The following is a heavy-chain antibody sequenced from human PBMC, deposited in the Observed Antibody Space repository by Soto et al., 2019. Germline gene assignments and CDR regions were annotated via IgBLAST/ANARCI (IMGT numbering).Heavy chain of an antibody. V-gene: IGHV1-69*01. CDR3: ERVWGVAVSVPSGACDI. D-gene: IGHD6-19*01. CDR1: GGTFSSSA. Sequence: QVQLVQSGAEVKKPGSSVNVSCKASGGTFSSSAISWVRQAPGQGREWMGGIIPIFGTANYAQNFRGRVTISGDESTSTAYMERSSLRSEATAVYYCERVWGVAVSVPSGACDIWGQGTMVTVST. J-gene: IGHJ3*02. CDR2: IIPIFGTA.